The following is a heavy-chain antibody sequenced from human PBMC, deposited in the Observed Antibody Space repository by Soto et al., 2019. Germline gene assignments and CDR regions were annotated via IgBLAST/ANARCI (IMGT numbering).Heavy chain of an antibody. Sequence: PRLSCAASGFTFSSYSMNWVRQAPGKGLEWVSYISSSSTIYYADSVKGRFTISRDNAKNSLYLQMNSLRDEDTAVYYCARDAFNAMVSGYYYGMDVWGQGTTVTVSS. V-gene: IGHV3-48*02. D-gene: IGHD5-18*01. CDR2: ISSSSTI. CDR3: ARDAFNAMVSGYYYGMDV. J-gene: IGHJ6*02. CDR1: GFTFSSYS.